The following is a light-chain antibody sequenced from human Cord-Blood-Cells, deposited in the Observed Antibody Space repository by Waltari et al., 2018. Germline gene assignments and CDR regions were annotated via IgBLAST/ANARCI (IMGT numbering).Light chain of an antibody. J-gene: IGKJ2*01. CDR3: QQYNSYSYT. Sequence: DIQMTQSSSTLSASVGDIVTITCRASQSISSWLAWYQQKPGKAPKLLIYKASSLESGVPSRFSGSGSGTEFTLTISSLQPDDFATYYCQQYNSYSYTFGQGTKLEIK. V-gene: IGKV1-5*03. CDR1: QSISSW. CDR2: KAS.